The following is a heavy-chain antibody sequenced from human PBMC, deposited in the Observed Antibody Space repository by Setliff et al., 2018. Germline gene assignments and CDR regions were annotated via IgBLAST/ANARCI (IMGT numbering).Heavy chain of an antibody. CDR2: ISGSGGST. V-gene: IGHV3-23*01. CDR3: AKDSGYSGYGYFDY. D-gene: IGHD5-12*01. CDR1: GFTFSSYA. J-gene: IGHJ4*02. Sequence: GGSLRLSCAASGFTFSSYAMSWVRQAPGKGLEWVSAISGSGGSTYYADSVKGRFTIPRDNSKNTLYLQMNSLRAEDTAVYYCAKDSGYSGYGYFDYWGQGTLVTVSS.